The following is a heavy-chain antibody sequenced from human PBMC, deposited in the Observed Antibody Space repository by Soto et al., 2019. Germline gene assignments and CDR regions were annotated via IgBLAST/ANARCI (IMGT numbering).Heavy chain of an antibody. Sequence: PSETLSLTCTVSGGSISSGGYYWNWIRQHPGKGLEWIGYTYYSGTTNYNPSPRSRVTMSVDASKNQFSLNLSSVTAADTAVYFCARGPRGYVYYHGMDVWGQGTTVTVSS. CDR3: ARGPRGYVYYHGMDV. CDR1: GGSISSGGYY. D-gene: IGHD3-16*01. CDR2: TYYSGTT. J-gene: IGHJ6*02. V-gene: IGHV4-31*03.